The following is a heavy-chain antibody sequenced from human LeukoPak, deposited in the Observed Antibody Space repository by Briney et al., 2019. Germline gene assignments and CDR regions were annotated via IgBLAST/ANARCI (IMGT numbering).Heavy chain of an antibody. CDR3: ARDLKYYYGYYNWFDP. CDR2: INPTGGST. J-gene: IGHJ5*02. D-gene: IGHD3-10*01. CDR1: GYTFTSYY. V-gene: IGHV1-46*01. Sequence: ASVKVSCKASGYTFTSYYMHWVRQAPGQGLEWMGLINPTGGSTGYAQKFQGRVTMTRDMSTSTAYMELSSLRSEDTAVYYCARDLKYYYGYYNWFDPWGQGALVTVSS.